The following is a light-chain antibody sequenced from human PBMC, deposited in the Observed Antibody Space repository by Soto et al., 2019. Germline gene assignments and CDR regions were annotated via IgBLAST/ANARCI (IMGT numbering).Light chain of an antibody. CDR2: DAS. CDR1: QSISSS. J-gene: IGKJ1*01. Sequence: DIQMTQSPSTLSASVGDRVTITCRASQSISSSLAWYQQKPGKAPKLLIYDASTLESGVPLRVSGSGSGTEFTLTISSLQPDDFATYYCQQYNRYSTFGQGTKVEIK. CDR3: QQYNRYST. V-gene: IGKV1-5*01.